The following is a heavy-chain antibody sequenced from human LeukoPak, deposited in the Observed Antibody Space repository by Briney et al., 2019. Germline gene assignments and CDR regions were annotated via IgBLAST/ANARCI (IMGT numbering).Heavy chain of an antibody. CDR3: AKVRYCGGDCYWAFDY. CDR2: ISGSGVST. J-gene: IGHJ4*02. D-gene: IGHD2-21*02. V-gene: IGHV3-23*01. CDR1: GFTFSSYA. Sequence: GGSLRLSCPASGFTFSSYAMSWVRQAPGKGLEWVSAISGSGVSTFSADSVKGRFTISRDNSKNTLYLQMNSLRAEDTAVYYCAKVRYCGGDCYWAFDYWGQGTLVTVSS.